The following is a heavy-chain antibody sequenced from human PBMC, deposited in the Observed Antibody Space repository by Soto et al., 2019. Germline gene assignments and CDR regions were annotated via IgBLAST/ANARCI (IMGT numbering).Heavy chain of an antibody. Sequence: QVHLVESGGGVVQPGRSLRLSCAASGFSFSDYVIHWVRQAAGKGLEWVASMTYDGATEYYADAVKGRFTMSRDNSKRTLSLQMNSLRPEDTAVYYCARVRLSIAVNDALDVWGQGTPVTVSS. D-gene: IGHD3-3*02. J-gene: IGHJ3*01. CDR2: MTYDGATE. V-gene: IGHV3-30*14. CDR3: ARVRLSIAVNDALDV. CDR1: GFSFSDYV.